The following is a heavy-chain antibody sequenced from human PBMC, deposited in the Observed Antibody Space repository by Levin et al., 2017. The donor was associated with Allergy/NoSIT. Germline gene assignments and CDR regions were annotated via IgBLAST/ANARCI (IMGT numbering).Heavy chain of an antibody. J-gene: IGHJ3*02. V-gene: IGHV3-30*04. CDR2: ISYDGTKK. CDR1: GFTFSSYP. D-gene: IGHD3-22*01. CDR3: AREGGYYDTVGSYDALDI. Sequence: GESLKISCVASGFTFSSYPMHWVRQAPGKGLEWVALISYDGTKKYYADSVKGRFTISRDNSKNTLYLQVNSLRPEDTAIYYCAREGGYYDTVGSYDALDIWGQGRMVTVSS.